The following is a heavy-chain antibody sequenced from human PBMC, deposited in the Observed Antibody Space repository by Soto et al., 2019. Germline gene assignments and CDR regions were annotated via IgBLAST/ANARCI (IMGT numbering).Heavy chain of an antibody. V-gene: IGHV4-61*01. CDR3: ARDGGRVPRDWFDP. D-gene: IGHD3-16*01. Sequence: SETLSLTCTVSGDSVSSGTYFWSWIRQPPGKGLEWIGYIYYSGSTNYNPSLKSRVTISVDTSKNQFSLKLSSVTAADTAVYYCARDGGRVPRDWFDPWGQGTLVTVSS. CDR2: IYYSGST. CDR1: GDSVSSGTYF. J-gene: IGHJ5*02.